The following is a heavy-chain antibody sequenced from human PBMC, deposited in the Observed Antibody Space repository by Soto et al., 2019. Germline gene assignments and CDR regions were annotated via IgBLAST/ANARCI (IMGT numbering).Heavy chain of an antibody. D-gene: IGHD6-6*01. Sequence: EVQLVESGGGLVKPGGSLRLSCAASGFTFSSYSMNWVRQAPGKGLEWVTSISSSSSYIYYADSVKGRFTISRDNAKNSLYLQMNSLSAEATAEYYCARDRHSSSSRYFDYWGQGTLVTVSS. CDR3: ARDRHSSSSRYFDY. CDR2: ISSSSSYI. V-gene: IGHV3-21*01. J-gene: IGHJ4*02. CDR1: GFTFSSYS.